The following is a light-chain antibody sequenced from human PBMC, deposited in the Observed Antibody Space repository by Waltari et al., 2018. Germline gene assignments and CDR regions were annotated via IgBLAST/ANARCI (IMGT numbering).Light chain of an antibody. CDR1: SSDVGSYNR. J-gene: IGLJ2*01. V-gene: IGLV2-18*02. CDR2: EVT. CDR3: SSYTIRSTWV. Sequence: QSALTQPPSVSGSPGQSVTISCTGTSSDVGSYNRVSRYQQPPGTAPKLMIYEVTNRPSGVSDRFSGSKSGNTASLTISGLQADDEADYYCSSYTIRSTWVFGGGTRVTVL.